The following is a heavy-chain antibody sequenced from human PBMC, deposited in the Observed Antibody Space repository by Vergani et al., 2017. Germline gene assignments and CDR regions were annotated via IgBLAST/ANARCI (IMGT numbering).Heavy chain of an antibody. V-gene: IGHV3-21*01. CDR2: ISSSSSYI. CDR1: GFTFSSYS. J-gene: IGHJ6*03. D-gene: IGHD2-2*01. CDR3: ARDRYCSSTSCNGYYYYYMDV. Sequence: EVQLLESGGGLVQPGGSLRLSCAASGFTFSSYSMNWVRQAPGKGLEWVSSISSSSSYIYYADSVKGRFTISRDNAKNSLYLQMNSLRAEDTAVYYCARDRYCSSTSCNGYYYYYMDVWGKGTTVTVSS.